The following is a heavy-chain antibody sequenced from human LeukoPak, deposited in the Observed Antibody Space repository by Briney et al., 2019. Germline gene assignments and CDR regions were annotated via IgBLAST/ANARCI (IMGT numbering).Heavy chain of an antibody. CDR2: ITGSGTST. CDR3: AKRSSISSGYFDF. J-gene: IGHJ4*02. Sequence: GGSLRLSCAASGFTFNNYAMTWVRQAPGKGLEWVSAITGSGTSTNYADSVKGRFTISRDDSKNTIYLQMNSLRAEDTAIYYCAKRSSISSGYFDFWGRGTLVTVSS. V-gene: IGHV3-23*01. D-gene: IGHD3-22*01. CDR1: GFTFNNYA.